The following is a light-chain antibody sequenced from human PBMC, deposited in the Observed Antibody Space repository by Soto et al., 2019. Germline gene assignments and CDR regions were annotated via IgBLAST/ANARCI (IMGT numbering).Light chain of an antibody. CDR3: SSYAGSNNLV. V-gene: IGLV2-8*01. J-gene: IGLJ2*01. CDR2: EVS. Sequence: SVLTQPPSASGSPGQSVTISCTGTSSDVGGYNYVSWYQQHPGKAPKLMIYEVSKRPSGVPDRFSGSKSGNTASLTVSGLQAEDEADYYFSSYAGSNNLVFGGGPKLTVL. CDR1: SSDVGGYNY.